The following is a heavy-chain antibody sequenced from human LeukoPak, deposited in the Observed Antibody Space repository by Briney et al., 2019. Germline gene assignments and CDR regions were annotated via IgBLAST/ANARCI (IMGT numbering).Heavy chain of an antibody. CDR2: IYSGGST. Sequence: GSLRLSCAASGFTVSSNYMSWVRQALGKGLEWVSVIYSGGSTYYADSVKGRFTISRDNSKNTLYLQMNSLRAEDTAVYYCARVGTGTQQAFDIWGQGTMVTVSS. CDR1: GFTVSSNY. V-gene: IGHV3-66*01. J-gene: IGHJ3*02. CDR3: ARVGTGTQQAFDI. D-gene: IGHD1-14*01.